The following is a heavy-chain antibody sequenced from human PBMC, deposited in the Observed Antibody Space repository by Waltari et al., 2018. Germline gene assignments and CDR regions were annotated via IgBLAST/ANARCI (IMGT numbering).Heavy chain of an antibody. D-gene: IGHD2-15*01. Sequence: QVQLQESGPGLVKPSGTLSLTCAVSGGSISSGYWWSWVRQPPGKGLEGIGQTRHSGGNTYNPSLESRVTISVDTSNNQFSLKLSSATAADTAIYYCASDRGRGLILDSWGLGTMVTVSP. CDR2: TRHSGGN. J-gene: IGHJ5*01. CDR3: ASDRGRGLILDS. V-gene: IGHV4-4*02. CDR1: GGSISSGYW.